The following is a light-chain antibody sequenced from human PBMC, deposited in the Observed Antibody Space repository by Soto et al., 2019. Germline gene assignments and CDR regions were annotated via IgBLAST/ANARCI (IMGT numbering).Light chain of an antibody. CDR1: QSISTN. J-gene: IGKJ3*01. CDR3: QQYDKWPLT. Sequence: EIVMTQSPATLSVSPGERASLSCRASQSISTNFAWYQQKPGQAPRLLLYGASTRATGIPARFSGSGSGTEFTLTISSPQSEDFAVYYCQQYDKWPLTFGPGTKVDIE. CDR2: GAS. V-gene: IGKV3-15*01.